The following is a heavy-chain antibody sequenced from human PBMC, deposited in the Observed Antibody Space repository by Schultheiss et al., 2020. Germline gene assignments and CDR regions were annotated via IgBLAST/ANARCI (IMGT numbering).Heavy chain of an antibody. CDR3: ARWELLRYFDY. Sequence: SETLSLTCTVSGGSISSYYWTWIRQPAGKGLEWIGRIYADGTTNYNPSLKSRVTISVDTSKNQFSLKLSSVTAADTAVYYCARWELLRYFDYWGQGTLVTVSS. V-gene: IGHV4-4*07. CDR1: GGSISSYY. J-gene: IGHJ4*02. CDR2: IYADGTT. D-gene: IGHD1-26*01.